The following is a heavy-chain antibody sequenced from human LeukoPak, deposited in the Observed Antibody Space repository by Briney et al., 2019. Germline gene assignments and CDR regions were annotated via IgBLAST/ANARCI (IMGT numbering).Heavy chain of an antibody. Sequence: SETLSLICAVYGGSFSSYYWRWLRQPPGKGLEGVGYIYYSGSTNYNPSLKSRVTISVDTSKNQFSLKLSSVTAADTAVYYCARTTEGGYTYDYFYYYYMDVWGKGTTVTISS. CDR2: IYYSGST. V-gene: IGHV4-59*01. J-gene: IGHJ6*03. D-gene: IGHD5-18*01. CDR3: ARTTEGGYTYDYFYYYYMDV. CDR1: GGSFSSYY.